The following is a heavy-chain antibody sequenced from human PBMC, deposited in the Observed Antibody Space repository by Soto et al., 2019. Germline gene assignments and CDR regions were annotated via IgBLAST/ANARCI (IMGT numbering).Heavy chain of an antibody. V-gene: IGHV3-30*18. CDR1: GFTFSSYG. Sequence: QVQLVESGGGVVQPGRSLSLSCTASGFTFSSYGMHWVRQTPGMGLEWVAHISYDGNNEHYTDSVKGRFTISRDNSKNTVYLQMNSLRTEDTALYYCAKDTYYHDSSGYYRFDHWGQGTLVTVSS. D-gene: IGHD3-22*01. CDR2: ISYDGNNE. CDR3: AKDTYYHDSSGYYRFDH. J-gene: IGHJ4*02.